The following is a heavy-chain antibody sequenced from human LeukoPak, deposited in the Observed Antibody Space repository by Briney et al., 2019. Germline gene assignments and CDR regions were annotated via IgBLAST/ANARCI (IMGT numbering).Heavy chain of an antibody. V-gene: IGHV3-53*01. CDR1: GLTVSSNY. CDR2: IYSGGST. J-gene: IGHJ4*02. D-gene: IGHD3-22*01. Sequence: GGSLRLSCAASGLTVSSNYMSWVRQAPGKGLEWGSVIYSGGSTYYADSVKGRFTISRDNSKNTLYLQMNSLRAEDTAVYYCASSDSSGLGDYFDYWGQGTLVTVSS. CDR3: ASSDSSGLGDYFDY.